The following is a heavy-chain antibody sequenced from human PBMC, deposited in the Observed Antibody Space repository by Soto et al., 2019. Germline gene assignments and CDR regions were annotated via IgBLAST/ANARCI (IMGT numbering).Heavy chain of an antibody. CDR1: AYTFTSYD. CDR2: MNPNNGNT. J-gene: IGHJ4*02. V-gene: IGHV1-8*01. Sequence: XSVKVSCKAAAYTFTSYDINWVRQATGQDFEWMGWMNPNNGNTAYAQKFQGRVTMTRDTSKSTAFMELSSLTSEDTAVYYCARGPRNWGVDYWGQGTLVTVSS. D-gene: IGHD7-27*01. CDR3: ARGPRNWGVDY.